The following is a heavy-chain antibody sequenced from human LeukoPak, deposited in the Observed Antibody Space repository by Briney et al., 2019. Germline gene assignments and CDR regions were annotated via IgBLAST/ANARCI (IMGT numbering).Heavy chain of an antibody. CDR2: INRDGSST. D-gene: IGHD3/OR15-3a*01. J-gene: IGHJ4*02. Sequence: GALRLSCATSGFTFSTFWMHWVRQAPGKGLVWVSRINRDGSSTNYADSVKGRFTISRDNAKNTLYLQMSGLRVEDTAVYYCARGGRGPDFWGQGTLVTVSS. CDR3: ARGGRGPDF. V-gene: IGHV3-74*01. CDR1: GFTFSTFW.